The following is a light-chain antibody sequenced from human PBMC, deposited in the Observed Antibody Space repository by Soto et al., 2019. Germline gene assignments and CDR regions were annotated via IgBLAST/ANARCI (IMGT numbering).Light chain of an antibody. V-gene: IGKV3-11*01. CDR2: DAS. CDR3: QQLSA. J-gene: IGKJ5*01. CDR1: QSVSSY. Sequence: EIVLTQSPATLSLSPGERATLSCRASQSVSSYLAWYQQKPGQAPRLLIYDASNRATGIPARFSGSGSGTDFTLTISSREPEDFAVYYCQQLSAFGQGTRLEIK.